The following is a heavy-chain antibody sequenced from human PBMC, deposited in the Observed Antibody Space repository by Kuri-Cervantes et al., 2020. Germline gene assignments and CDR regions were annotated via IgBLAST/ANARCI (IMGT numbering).Heavy chain of an antibody. J-gene: IGHJ6*03. CDR2: IYYSGST. D-gene: IGHD1-1*01. CDR1: GGSISSYY. CDR3: ATRAYPDYYMGV. V-gene: IGHV4-59*01. Sequence: SETLSLTCTVSGGSISSYYWSWIRQPPGKGLEWIGYIYYSGSTNYNPSLKSRVTISVDTSKNQFSLKLSSVTAADTAVYYCATRAYPDYYMGVWGKGTTVTVSS.